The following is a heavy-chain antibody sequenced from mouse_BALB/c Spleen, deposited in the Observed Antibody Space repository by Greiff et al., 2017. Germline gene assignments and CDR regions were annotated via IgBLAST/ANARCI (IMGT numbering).Heavy chain of an antibody. Sequence: VQLQQSGTVLARPGASVKMSCKASGYTFNSYWMHWVKQRPGQGLEWIGAIYPGNSDTSYNQKFKGKAKLTAVTSTSTAYMELSSLTNEDSAVYYCTRGDYRAYFDYWGQGTTLTVSS. CDR2: IYPGNSDT. J-gene: IGHJ2*01. CDR1: GYTFNSYW. D-gene: IGHD3-1*01. CDR3: TRGDYRAYFDY. V-gene: IGHV1-5*01.